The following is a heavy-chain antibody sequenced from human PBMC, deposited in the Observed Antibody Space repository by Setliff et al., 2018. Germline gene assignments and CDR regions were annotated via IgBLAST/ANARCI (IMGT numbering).Heavy chain of an antibody. Sequence: GASVKVSCKSSGYRFIVYYIHWVRQTPGKGLEWMGRVDPKDGQAIYAKKFQGRFTITADTSIDTAYMELSSLTSEDTAVYYCATDLAIRGVQFDYWGRGTLVTVSS. CDR3: ATDLAIRGVQFDY. CDR1: GYRFIVYY. CDR2: VDPKDGQA. V-gene: IGHV1-69-2*01. J-gene: IGHJ4*02. D-gene: IGHD3-10*01.